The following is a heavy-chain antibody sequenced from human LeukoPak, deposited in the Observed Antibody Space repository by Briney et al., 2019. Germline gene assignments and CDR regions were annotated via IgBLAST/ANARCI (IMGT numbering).Heavy chain of an antibody. J-gene: IGHJ4*02. V-gene: IGHV3-30-3*01. D-gene: IGHD3-10*01. Sequence: GRSLRLSCAASGFTFSSYAMHWVRQAPGKGLEWVAVILYDGSNKYYADSVKGRFTISRDNSKNTLYLQMNSLRAEDTAVYYCARGHYYGSGSQYQGGGQGTLVTVSS. CDR3: ARGHYYGSGSQYQG. CDR2: ILYDGSNK. CDR1: GFTFSSYA.